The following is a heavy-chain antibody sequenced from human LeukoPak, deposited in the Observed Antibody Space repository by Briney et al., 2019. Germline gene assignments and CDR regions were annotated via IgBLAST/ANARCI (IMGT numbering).Heavy chain of an antibody. CDR1: GYSISSGYY. CDR3: ARGPSVVFAFDI. J-gene: IGHJ3*02. CDR2: IYTSGST. D-gene: IGHD2-15*01. Sequence: PSETLSLTCTVSGYSISSGYYWSWIRQPAGKGLEWIGRIYTSGSTNYNPSLKSRVTMSVDTSKNQFSLKLSSVTAADTAVYYCARGPSVVFAFDIWGQGTMVTVSS. V-gene: IGHV4-4*07.